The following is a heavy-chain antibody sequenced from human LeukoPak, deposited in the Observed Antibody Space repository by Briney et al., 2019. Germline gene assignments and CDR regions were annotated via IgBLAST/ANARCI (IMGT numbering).Heavy chain of an antibody. CDR1: GYTFTGYY. CDR3: ARDRDMVRGVIHYYYYYGMDV. V-gene: IGHV1-2*02. Sequence: ASVKVSCKASGYTFTGYYMHWVRQAPGQGLEWMGWINPNSGGTNYAQKFQGRVTMTRDTSISTAYMELSRLRSDDTAVYYCARDRDMVRGVIHYYYYYGMDVWGKGTTVTVSS. CDR2: INPNSGGT. D-gene: IGHD3-10*01. J-gene: IGHJ6*04.